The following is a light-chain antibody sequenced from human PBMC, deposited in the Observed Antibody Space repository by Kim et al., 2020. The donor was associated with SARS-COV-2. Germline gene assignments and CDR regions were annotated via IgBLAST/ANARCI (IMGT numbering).Light chain of an antibody. CDR1: QSLVSSDGNTY. CDR2: KVS. J-gene: IGKJ1*01. Sequence: DVVMTQSPLSLPVTLGQPASISCRSSQSLVSSDGNTYLNWFQQRPGQSPRRLINKVSKRDSWVPDRFSGSGSGADFTLKISRVEAEDVGLYYCMQGTHWPWTFGQGTKVDIK. CDR3: MQGTHWPWT. V-gene: IGKV2-30*01.